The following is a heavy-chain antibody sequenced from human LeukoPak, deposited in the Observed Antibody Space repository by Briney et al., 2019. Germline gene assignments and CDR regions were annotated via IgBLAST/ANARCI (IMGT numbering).Heavy chain of an antibody. D-gene: IGHD2-2*01. CDR3: ARSQLLRYRGSYNWFDP. Sequence: SVKVSCKASGGTFSSYAISWVRQAPVQGLEWMGGIIPIFGTANYAQKFQGRVTITTDESTSTAYMELSSLRSEDTAVYYCARSQLLRYRGSYNWFDPWGQGTLVTVSS. J-gene: IGHJ5*02. CDR1: GGTFSSYA. V-gene: IGHV1-69*05. CDR2: IIPIFGTA.